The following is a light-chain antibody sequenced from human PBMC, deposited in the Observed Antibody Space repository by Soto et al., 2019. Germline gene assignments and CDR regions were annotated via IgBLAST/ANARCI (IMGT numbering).Light chain of an antibody. Sequence: DIQMTQSPSTLSASVGDRVTITCLASQSISRWVAWYQQKPGIAPNLRIYDASILESGVPTRFSCSGSGTEFTLTISSLQPDDFATYYCQQYNNWSGHTFGGGTKVDIK. CDR3: QQYNNWSGHT. V-gene: IGKV1-5*01. CDR1: QSISRW. J-gene: IGKJ4*01. CDR2: DAS.